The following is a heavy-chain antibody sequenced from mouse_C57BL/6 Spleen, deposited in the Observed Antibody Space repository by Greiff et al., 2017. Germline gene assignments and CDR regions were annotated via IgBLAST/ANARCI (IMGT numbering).Heavy chain of an antibody. J-gene: IGHJ4*01. V-gene: IGHV1-64*01. Sequence: QVQLQQPGAELVKPGASVKLSCKASGYTFTSYWMHWVKQRPGQGLEWIGMIHPNSGSTNYNEKFKSKATLTVDKSSSTAYMQLSSLTSEDSAVYYCARREVYYDYDWAMDYWGQGTSVTVSS. CDR1: GYTFTSYW. D-gene: IGHD2-4*01. CDR2: IHPNSGST. CDR3: ARREVYYDYDWAMDY.